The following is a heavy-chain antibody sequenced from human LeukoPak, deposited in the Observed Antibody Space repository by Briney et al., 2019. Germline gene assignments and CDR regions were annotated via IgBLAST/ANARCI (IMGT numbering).Heavy chain of an antibody. CDR2: ISYDGSNK. J-gene: IGHJ4*02. CDR1: GFTFSSYA. V-gene: IGHV3-30-3*02. CDR3: ARAGGLVVVPAAMPLDY. Sequence: GGSLRLSCAASGFTFSSYAMHWVRQAPGKGLEWVAVISYDGSNKYYADSVKGRFTISRDNSKNTLYLQMNSLRAEDTAVYYCARAGGLVVVPAAMPLDYWGQGTLVTVSS. D-gene: IGHD2-2*01.